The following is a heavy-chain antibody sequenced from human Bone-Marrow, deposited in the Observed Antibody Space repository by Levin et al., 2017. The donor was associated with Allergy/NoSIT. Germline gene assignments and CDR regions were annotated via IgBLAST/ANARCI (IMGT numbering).Heavy chain of an antibody. CDR2: IYFNGVS. J-gene: IGHJ6*03. CDR3: ARQRAPNYFYMDV. Sequence: RASETLSLTCAVSGGSISTTSYFWGWIRQPPGKGLEWIGNIYFNGVSYFNPSLESRVSISVATSKNQFSLTLHSVTPADTAVYFCARQRAPNYFYMDVWGKGTTVTVSS. CDR1: GGSISTTSYF. V-gene: IGHV4-39*01.